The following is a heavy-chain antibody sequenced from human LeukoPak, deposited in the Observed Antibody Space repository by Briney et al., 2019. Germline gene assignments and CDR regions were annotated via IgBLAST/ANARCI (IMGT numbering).Heavy chain of an antibody. CDR1: GGSISSYY. J-gene: IGHJ4*02. D-gene: IGHD4-23*01. CDR3: ARVDYVGLFDN. Sequence: PAETLSLTRTLSGGSISSYYWSSIRQHPGKGLEWIEYICYSGTTNYNPSLKSRVTISVDTSKNQFSLKPSSVTAADTAVYYCARVDYVGLFDNWGQGTLVTVSS. V-gene: IGHV4-59*01. CDR2: ICYSGTT.